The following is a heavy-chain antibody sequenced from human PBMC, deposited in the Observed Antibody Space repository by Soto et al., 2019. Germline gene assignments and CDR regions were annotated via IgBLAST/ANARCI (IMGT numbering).Heavy chain of an antibody. V-gene: IGHV3-21*01. J-gene: IGHJ4*02. Sequence: DVQLVESGGGLVKPGGSLRLSCAASGFTFSIYSMNWVRQAPGKGLEWVSSIAGTSGNIWYADSVKGRFTISRDNAENSLYLEMNSLRVEDTAVYYCVRNLDNTIPWDYWGQGTLVTVSS. D-gene: IGHD1-1*01. CDR2: IAGTSGNI. CDR3: VRNLDNTIPWDY. CDR1: GFTFSIYS.